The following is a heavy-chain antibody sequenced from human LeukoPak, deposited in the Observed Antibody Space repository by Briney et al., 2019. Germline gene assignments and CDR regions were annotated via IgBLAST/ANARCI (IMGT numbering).Heavy chain of an antibody. V-gene: IGHV1-2*02. CDR1: GYTFTGYY. J-gene: IGHJ4*02. CDR3: ATGPTMPEPDTSPGLLDF. CDR2: INPNSGGT. D-gene: IGHD2-2*01. Sequence: ASVKVSCKASGYTFTGYYMHWVRQAPGQGLEWMGWINPNSGGTNYAQKFQGRVTMTRDTSISTAYMELSRLRSDDTAVYYCATGPTMPEPDTSPGLLDFWGQGTLVTVSS.